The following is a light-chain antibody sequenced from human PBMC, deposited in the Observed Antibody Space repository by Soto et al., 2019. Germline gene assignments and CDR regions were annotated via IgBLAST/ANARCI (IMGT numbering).Light chain of an antibody. CDR3: EPYNNWPL. CDR2: GAS. J-gene: IGKJ1*01. Sequence: DIVMTHSAATLSVSPGERATLSCKASQSVSSSLAWYQQKPGRSPRLLIYGASTRATGIPARFSGSGSGTEFTLTISSLPSEDFAVYYCEPYNNWPLFGQGTKVAI. V-gene: IGKV3-15*01. CDR1: QSVSSS.